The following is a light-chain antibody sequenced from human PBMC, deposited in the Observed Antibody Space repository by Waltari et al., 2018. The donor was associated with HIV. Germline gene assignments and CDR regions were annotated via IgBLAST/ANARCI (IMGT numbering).Light chain of an antibody. J-gene: IGKJ2*01. CDR2: DTS. Sequence: IVLTQSPATLSLSPGERATLSCRASQSVGRYLAWYQQKPGQSPRLLIYDTSNRATGIPARFSGSGSGTDFTLTISSLEPEDFADYYCQHRSNWPLYTFGQGTNLEIK. CDR1: QSVGRY. CDR3: QHRSNWPLYT. V-gene: IGKV3-11*01.